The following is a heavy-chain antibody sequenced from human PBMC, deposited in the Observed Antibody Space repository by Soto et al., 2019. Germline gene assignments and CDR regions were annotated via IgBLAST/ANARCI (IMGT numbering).Heavy chain of an antibody. CDR3: ARVSIAADGPFIDH. CDR2: IFHTGST. Sequence: SETLSLTCTVSGGSISSGNYYWSWIRQPPGKGLEWIGYIFHTGSTYFNPSLRSRVSISIDTSKSHFSLKLTSVTAADTAMFYCARVSIAADGPFIDHWGQGALVTV. V-gene: IGHV4-30-4*01. CDR1: GGSISSGNYY. D-gene: IGHD6-25*01. J-gene: IGHJ4*02.